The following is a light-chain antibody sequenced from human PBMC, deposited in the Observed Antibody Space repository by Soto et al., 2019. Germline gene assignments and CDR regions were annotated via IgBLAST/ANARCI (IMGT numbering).Light chain of an antibody. Sequence: DIQMTQSPSSVSASVGDRVTIPCRASQDISSWLAWYQQKPGKAPKLLIYAASSLQSGVPSRFSGSGSGTDFTLTISCLQSEDFATYYCQQYYSFPRTFGQGTKVDIK. CDR2: AAS. CDR1: QDISSW. V-gene: IGKV1-12*01. CDR3: QQYYSFPRT. J-gene: IGKJ1*01.